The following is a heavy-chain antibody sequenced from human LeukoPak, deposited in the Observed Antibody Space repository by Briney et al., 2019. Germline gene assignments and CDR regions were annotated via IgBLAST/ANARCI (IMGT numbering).Heavy chain of an antibody. J-gene: IGHJ4*02. V-gene: IGHV3-23*01. CDR1: GFTFSSYA. Sequence: GGSLRLSCAASGFTFSSYAMNWVRQAPGKGLEWVSGISGSGGSTYYADSVKGRFTISRDNAKNSLCLQMNSLRAEDTAVYYCARAVAGIDYWGQGTLVTVSS. D-gene: IGHD6-19*01. CDR2: ISGSGGST. CDR3: ARAVAGIDY.